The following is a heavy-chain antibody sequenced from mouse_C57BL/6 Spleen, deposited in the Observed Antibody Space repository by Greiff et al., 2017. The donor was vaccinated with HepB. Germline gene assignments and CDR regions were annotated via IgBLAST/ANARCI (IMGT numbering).Heavy chain of an antibody. V-gene: IGHV1-64*01. CDR3: AGMITTTGGAMDY. CDR1: GYTFTSYW. Sequence: VQLQQPGAELVKPGASVKLSCKASGYTFTSYWMHWVKQRPGQGLEWIGMIHPNSGSTNYNEKFKSKATLTVDKSSSTAYMQLSSLTSEDSAVYYCAGMITTTGGAMDYWGQGTSVTVSS. CDR2: IHPNSGST. D-gene: IGHD2-4*01. J-gene: IGHJ4*01.